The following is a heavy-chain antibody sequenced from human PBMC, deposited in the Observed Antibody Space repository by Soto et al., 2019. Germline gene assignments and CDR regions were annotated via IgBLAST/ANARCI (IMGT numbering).Heavy chain of an antibody. D-gene: IGHD2-21*01. Sequence: GGSLRRSCAAAGFTFSSNWMSWVRQAPGKGLEWVANIKQDGSEEYYVDSVKGRFIISRDNAKNSVYLQMNSLRAEDTAVYYCARGVRFRTKVYYFDSWGQGTVVTVSS. V-gene: IGHV3-7*04. CDR1: GFTFSSNW. CDR3: ARGVRFRTKVYYFDS. J-gene: IGHJ4*02. CDR2: IKQDGSEE.